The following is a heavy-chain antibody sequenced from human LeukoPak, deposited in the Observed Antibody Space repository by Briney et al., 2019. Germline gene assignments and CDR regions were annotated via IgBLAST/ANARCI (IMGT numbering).Heavy chain of an antibody. CDR3: ARSIMGYYYGSGSYCGWFDP. J-gene: IGHJ5*02. Sequence: SETLSLTCTASGGSISSSSYYWGWIRQPPGKGLEWIGSIYYSGSTYYNPSLKSRVTISVDASKNQFSLKLSSVTAADTAVYYCARSIMGYYYGSGSYCGWFDPWGQGTLVTVSS. CDR1: GGSISSSSYY. V-gene: IGHV4-39*07. CDR2: IYYSGST. D-gene: IGHD3-10*01.